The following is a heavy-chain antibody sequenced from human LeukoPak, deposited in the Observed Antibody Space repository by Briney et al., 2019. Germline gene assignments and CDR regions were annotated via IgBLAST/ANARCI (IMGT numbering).Heavy chain of an antibody. V-gene: IGHV1-2*02. CDR2: INPNSGGT. J-gene: IGHJ4*02. CDR1: GYTFTGYY. CDR3: ARDFCTGGTCYARGYFDY. Sequence: ASVKVSCKASGYTFTGYYMHWVRQAPGQGLEWMGWINPNSGGTNYAQKFQGRVTMTRDTSISTAYMELRSLRSDDTAVYYCARDFCTGGTCYARGYFDYWGQGTLVTVSS. D-gene: IGHD2-15*01.